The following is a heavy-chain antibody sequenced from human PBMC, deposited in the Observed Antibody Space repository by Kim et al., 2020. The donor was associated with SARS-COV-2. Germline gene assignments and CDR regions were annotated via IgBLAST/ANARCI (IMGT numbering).Heavy chain of an antibody. D-gene: IGHD3-22*01. CDR1: GFTFDDYA. CDR3: AKSLSSGYYCLGSCAFDI. J-gene: IGHJ3*02. CDR2: ISWNSGSI. V-gene: IGHV3-9*01. Sequence: GGSLRLSCAASGFTFDDYAMHWVRQAPGKGLEWVSGISWNSGSIGYADSVKGRFTISRDNAKNSLYLQMNSLRAEDTALYYCAKSLSSGYYCLGSCAFDIWGQGTMVTVSS.